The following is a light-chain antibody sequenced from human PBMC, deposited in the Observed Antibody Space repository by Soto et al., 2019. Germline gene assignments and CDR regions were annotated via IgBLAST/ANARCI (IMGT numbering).Light chain of an antibody. CDR3: QHYNNWPMYT. CDR1: QSVLYSSNNKNY. V-gene: IGKV4-1*01. CDR2: WAS. J-gene: IGKJ2*01. Sequence: DIVMTQSPDSLAVSLGERATINCKSSQSVLYSSNNKNYLTWYQQKPGQPPKLLIYWASTRESGVPDRFSGSGSGTDFTLTISSLQAEDVAVYYCQHYNNWPMYTFGQGTKLEIK.